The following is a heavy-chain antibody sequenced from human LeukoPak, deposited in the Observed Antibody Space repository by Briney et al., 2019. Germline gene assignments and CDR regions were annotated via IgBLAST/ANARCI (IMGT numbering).Heavy chain of an antibody. CDR2: IYYSGST. J-gene: IGHJ4*02. V-gene: IGHV4-59*01. CDR3: ARIFDY. Sequence: SETLSLTCTVSGRNISSYYWSWIRQPPGKGLEWIGYIYYSGSTNYNPSLKSRVTISVDTSKNQFSLKLSSVTAADTVVYYCARIFDYWGQGTLVTVSS. CDR1: GRNISSYY.